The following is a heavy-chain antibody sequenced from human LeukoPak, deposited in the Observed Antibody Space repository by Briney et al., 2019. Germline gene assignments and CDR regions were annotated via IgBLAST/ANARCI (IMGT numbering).Heavy chain of an antibody. CDR2: INPSGDGT. V-gene: IGHV1-46*01. D-gene: IGHD1-14*01. J-gene: IGHJ5*02. Sequence: ASVKVSCKASGHTFTTYYVHLVRRAPGQGLEWMGVINPSGDGTNYPQRFQGRVTLTRDTSTSTVYMELSSLRSEDTAIYYCAKETPNTGWFDPWGQGTLVTVSS. CDR3: AKETPNTGWFDP. CDR1: GHTFTTYY.